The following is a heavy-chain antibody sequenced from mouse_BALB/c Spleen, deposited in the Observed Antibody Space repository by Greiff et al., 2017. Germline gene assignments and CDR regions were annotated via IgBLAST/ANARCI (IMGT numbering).Heavy chain of an antibody. CDR3: ARRGYSWYFDV. CDR1: GYTFTSYT. V-gene: IGHV1-4*02. Sequence: QVQLQQSAAELARPGASVKMSCKASGYTFTSYTMHWVKQRPGQGLEWIGYINPSSGYTEYNQKFKDKTTLTADKSSSTAYMQLSSLTSEDSAVYYCARRGYSWYFDVWGAGTTVTVSS. CDR2: INPSSGYT. D-gene: IGHD1-2*01. J-gene: IGHJ1*01.